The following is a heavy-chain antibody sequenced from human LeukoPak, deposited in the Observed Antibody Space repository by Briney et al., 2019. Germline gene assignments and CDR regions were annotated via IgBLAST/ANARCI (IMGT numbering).Heavy chain of an antibody. V-gene: IGHV3-66*02. CDR1: GLTVSTNY. CDR2: IYSGGNT. J-gene: IGHJ4*02. D-gene: IGHD3-3*01. CDR3: ARALFWSGFFDY. Sequence: PGGSLRLSCAASGLTVSTNYMSWVRQAPGKGLEWVSVIYSGGNTYYADSVKGRFTISRDNSKNTLYLQMNSLRAEDTAVFYCARALFWSGFFDYWGQGTLVTVCS.